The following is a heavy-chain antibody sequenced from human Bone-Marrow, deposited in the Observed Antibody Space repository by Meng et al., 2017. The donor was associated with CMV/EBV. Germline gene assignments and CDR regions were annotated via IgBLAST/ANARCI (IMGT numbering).Heavy chain of an antibody. CDR2: IRYDGSNK. CDR1: GFTFSSYG. J-gene: IGHJ4*02. V-gene: IGHV3-30*02. Sequence: GESLKISCAASGFTFSSYGMHWVRQAPGKGLEWVAFIRYDGSNKYYADSVKGRFTISRDNSKNTLYLQMNSLRAEDTGVYYCSRDINGERRPIYWGQGTLVTVSS. D-gene: IGHD5-24*01. CDR3: SRDINGERRPIY.